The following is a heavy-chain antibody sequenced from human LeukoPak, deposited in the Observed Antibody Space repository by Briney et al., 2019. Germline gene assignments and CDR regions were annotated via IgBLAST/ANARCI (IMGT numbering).Heavy chain of an antibody. V-gene: IGHV4-59*01. CDR3: AREGNDFSAPFQH. D-gene: IGHD1-1*01. Sequence: SETLSLTSTVSGASISSYYWSWIRQPPGKGLEWIGYIYYSGSTNYNASLKSRVTISVDTSKNQFSLKLSSVTAADTAVYYCAREGNDFSAPFQHWGQGTLVTVSS. J-gene: IGHJ1*01. CDR2: IYYSGST. CDR1: GASISSYY.